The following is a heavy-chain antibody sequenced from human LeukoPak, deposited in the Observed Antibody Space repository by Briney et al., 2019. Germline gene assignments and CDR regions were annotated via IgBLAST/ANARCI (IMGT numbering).Heavy chain of an antibody. CDR1: GGSISSSSYY. J-gene: IGHJ3*02. CDR3: ARQGCSGGSCLDAFDI. V-gene: IGHV4-39*01. CDR2: IYYSGST. D-gene: IGHD2-15*01. Sequence: SETLSLTCTVSGGSISSSSYYWGWIRQPPGKGLEWIGSIYYSGSTYYNPSLKSRITISVDTSKNQISLKVSSVTAADTAVYYCARQGCSGGSCLDAFDIWGQGTMVTVSS.